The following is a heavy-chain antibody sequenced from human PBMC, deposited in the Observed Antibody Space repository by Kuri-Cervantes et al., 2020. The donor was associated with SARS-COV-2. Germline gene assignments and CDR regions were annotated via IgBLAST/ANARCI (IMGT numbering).Heavy chain of an antibody. V-gene: IGHV1-18*01. D-gene: IGHD6-13*01. CDR2: ISPYNNNT. CDR1: GYSFTSFG. Sequence: ASVKVSCKTSGYSFTSFGITWVRQAPGQRLQWMGWISPYNNNTNYAQKLQGRVTMTTDTSTSTAYMELRSLRSDDTAVYYCARDLIQQQLVRRYYYYYYYMDVWGKGTTVTVSS. J-gene: IGHJ6*03. CDR3: ARDLIQQQLVRRYYYYYYYMDV.